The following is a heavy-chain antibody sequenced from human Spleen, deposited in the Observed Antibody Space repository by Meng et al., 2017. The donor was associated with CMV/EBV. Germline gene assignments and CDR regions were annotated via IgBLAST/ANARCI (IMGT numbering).Heavy chain of an antibody. D-gene: IGHD1-20*01. V-gene: IGHV4-30-4*08. J-gene: IGHJ4*02. CDR1: GGSISSGDYY. CDR2: IYYSGST. CDR3: ARESRNWNQGGFDY. Sequence: QGQRQESGPGLVKPSQTLSLTCTVSGGSISSGDYYWSWIRQPPGKGLEWIGYIYYSGSTYYNPSLKSRVTISVDTSKNQFSLKLSSVTAADTAVYYCARESRNWNQGGFDYWGQGTLVTVSS.